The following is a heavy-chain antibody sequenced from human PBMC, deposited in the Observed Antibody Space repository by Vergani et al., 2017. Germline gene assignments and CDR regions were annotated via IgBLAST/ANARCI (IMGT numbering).Heavy chain of an antibody. V-gene: IGHV1-24*01. CDR2: FDPEDGET. J-gene: IGHJ6*02. CDR1: GYTLTELS. Sequence: VQLVQSGAEVKKPGASVKVSCKVSGYTLTELSMHWVRQAPGKGLEWMGGFDPEDGETIYAQKFQGRVTMTEDTSTDTAYMELSSLRSEDTAVYYCATGTLAVAGRVYYYYGMDVWGQGTTVTVSS. D-gene: IGHD6-19*01. CDR3: ATGTLAVAGRVYYYYGMDV.